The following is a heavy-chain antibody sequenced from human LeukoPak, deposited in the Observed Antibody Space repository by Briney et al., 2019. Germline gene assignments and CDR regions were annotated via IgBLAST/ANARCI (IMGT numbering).Heavy chain of an antibody. CDR3: ARVGCSGGSCYRAWYYYYMDV. V-gene: IGHV3-20*01. Sequence: GGSLRLSCAASGFTFDDYGMSWVRQAPGKGLEWVSGINWNGGSTGYADSVKGRFTISRDNAKNSLYLQMNSLRAEDTALYHCARVGCSGGSCYRAWYYYYMDVWGKGTTVTISS. D-gene: IGHD2-15*01. J-gene: IGHJ6*03. CDR1: GFTFDDYG. CDR2: INWNGGST.